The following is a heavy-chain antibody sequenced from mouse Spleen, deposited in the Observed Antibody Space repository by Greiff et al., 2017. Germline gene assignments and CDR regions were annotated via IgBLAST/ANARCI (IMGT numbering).Heavy chain of an antibody. V-gene: IGHV5-16*01. CDR3: ARVGLLLWYFDV. D-gene: IGHD1-1*01. J-gene: IGHJ1*03. Sequence: EVMLVESEGGLVQPGSSMKLSCTASGFTFSDYYMAWVRQVPEKGLEWVANINYDGSSTYYLDSLKSRFIISRDNAKNILYLQMSSLKSEDTATYYCARVGLLLWYFDVWGTGTTVTVSS. CDR1: GFTFSDYY. CDR2: INYDGSST.